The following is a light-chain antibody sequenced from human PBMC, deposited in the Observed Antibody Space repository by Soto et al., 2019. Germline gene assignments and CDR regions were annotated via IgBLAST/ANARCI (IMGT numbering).Light chain of an antibody. Sequence: EIVVTQSPATLSVSPGDRATLSCTASQNVTRSFAWYQQKPGQTPRLLIYDASSSAAGLPDRVNGGGSGTEFTLTISSLQSEAFALYFCQQDDTWWTFGQGTMV. V-gene: IGKV3-15*01. CDR1: QNVTRS. J-gene: IGKJ1*01. CDR3: QQDDTWWT. CDR2: DAS.